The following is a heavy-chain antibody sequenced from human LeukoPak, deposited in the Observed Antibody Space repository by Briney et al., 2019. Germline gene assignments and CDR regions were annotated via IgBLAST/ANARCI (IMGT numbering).Heavy chain of an antibody. J-gene: IGHJ1*01. V-gene: IGHV1-18*01. D-gene: IGHD2-21*02. CDR3: ARVVGPYCGGDCYSGYFQH. CDR1: GYTFTSYG. Sequence: ASVKVSCKASGYTFTSYGISWVRQAPGQGLEWMGWISAYNGNTNYAQKLQGRVTMTTDTSTSTVYMELSSLRSEDTAVYYCARVVGPYCGGDCYSGYFQHWGQGTLVTVSS. CDR2: ISAYNGNT.